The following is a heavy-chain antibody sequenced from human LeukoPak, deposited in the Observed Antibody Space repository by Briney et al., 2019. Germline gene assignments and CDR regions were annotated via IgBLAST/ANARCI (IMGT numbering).Heavy chain of an antibody. CDR2: IYTSGST. J-gene: IGHJ6*03. CDR1: GGSISSYY. CDR3: ARVGSSSSNHYYYMDV. V-gene: IGHV4-4*07. D-gene: IGHD6-6*01. Sequence: SETLSLTCTVSGGSISSYYWSWIRQPAGKGLEWIGRIYTSGSTNYNPSLKSRVTMSVDTSKNQFSLKLSSVTAADTAVYYCARVGSSSSNHYYYMDVWGKGTTVTVSS.